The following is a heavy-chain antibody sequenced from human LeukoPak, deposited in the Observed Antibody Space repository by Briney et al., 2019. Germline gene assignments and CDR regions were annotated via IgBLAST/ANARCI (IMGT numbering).Heavy chain of an antibody. CDR3: ARGQRRHIDMAPSFDY. J-gene: IGHJ4*02. CDR2: ISSGSSYI. CDR1: GFIFSSYS. V-gene: IGHV3-21*01. D-gene: IGHD5-24*01. Sequence: PGGSLRLSCAASGFIFSSYSMNWVRQAPGKGLEWVSSISSGSSYIYYADSMKGRFTISRDNSKNTLYLQMNSLRGEDTAVYSCARGQRRHIDMAPSFDYWGQGTLVIVSS.